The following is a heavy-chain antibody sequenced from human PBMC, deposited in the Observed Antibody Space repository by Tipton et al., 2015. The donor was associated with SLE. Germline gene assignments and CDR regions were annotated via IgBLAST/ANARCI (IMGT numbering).Heavy chain of an antibody. D-gene: IGHD3-16*01. CDR1: GFTFDDYA. CDR3: ARDQGGILDY. CDR2: ISWNSGSI. J-gene: IGHJ4*02. Sequence: SLRLSCAASGFTFDDYAMHWVRQAPGKGLEWVSGISWNSGSIGYADSVKGRFTISGDNAKNSLYLQMNSLRAEDTALYYCARDQGGILDYWGQGTLVTVTS. V-gene: IGHV3-9*01.